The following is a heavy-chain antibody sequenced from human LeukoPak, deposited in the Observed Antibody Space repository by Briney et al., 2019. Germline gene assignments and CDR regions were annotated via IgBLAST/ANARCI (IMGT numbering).Heavy chain of an antibody. Sequence: SETLSLTCSISGDSITTNSYWWGWIRQSPGKGLEWIGSIYSSGNSYYNPSLKTRATISPDTSKNQFSLRLNSVTAADTAVYYCARTARSGYPNYYYYMDVWGKGTTVTVSS. CDR3: ARTARSGYPNYYYYMDV. D-gene: IGHD3-22*01. CDR1: GDSITTNSYW. V-gene: IGHV4-39*07. CDR2: IYSSGNS. J-gene: IGHJ6*03.